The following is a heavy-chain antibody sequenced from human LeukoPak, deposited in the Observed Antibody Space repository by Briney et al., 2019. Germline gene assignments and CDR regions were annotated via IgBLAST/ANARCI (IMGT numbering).Heavy chain of an antibody. Sequence: SETLSLTCAVYGGSFSGYYWSWIRQPPGKGLEWIGEINHSGSTNYNPSLKSRVTISVDTSKNQFSLKLSSVTAADTAVYYCARAHPYSSSWYLGNWFDPWGQGTLVTVSS. CDR1: GGSFSGYY. CDR3: ARAHPYSSSWYLGNWFDP. J-gene: IGHJ5*02. D-gene: IGHD6-13*01. V-gene: IGHV4-34*01. CDR2: INHSGST.